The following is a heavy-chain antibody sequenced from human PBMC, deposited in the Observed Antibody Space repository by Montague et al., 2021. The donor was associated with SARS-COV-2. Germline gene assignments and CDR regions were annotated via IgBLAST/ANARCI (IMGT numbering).Heavy chain of an antibody. CDR2: IFKNGKT. J-gene: IGHJ6*02. D-gene: IGHD3-22*01. Sequence: SETLSLTCTVSGDSITDDDWSWIRQPPGKGLEWIVNIFKNGKTDYNPSLRSRVITSVDTSKSKFSLKVTSVTAADTAVYYCVRYYERSLDVWGQGTTVTVSS. V-gene: IGHV4-59*08. CDR1: GDSITDDD. CDR3: VRYYERSLDV.